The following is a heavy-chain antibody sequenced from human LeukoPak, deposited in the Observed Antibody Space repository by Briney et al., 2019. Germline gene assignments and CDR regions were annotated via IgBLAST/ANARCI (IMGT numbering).Heavy chain of an antibody. V-gene: IGHV4-59*01. CDR2: INYSGST. CDR1: GVSISSYY. J-gene: IGHJ3*02. CDR3: GRGCRGGSCYADGVFDI. Sequence: PSETLSLTCTVSGVSISSYYWSWIRQPPGKGLEWIGYINYSGSTNYNPSLKSRVTVSVDTSKNQFSLKLSSVTAADTAVYYCGRGCRGGSCYADGVFDIWGQGTMVTVSS. D-gene: IGHD2-15*01.